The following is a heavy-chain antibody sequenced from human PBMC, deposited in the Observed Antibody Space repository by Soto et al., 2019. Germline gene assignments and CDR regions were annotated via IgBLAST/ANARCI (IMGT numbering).Heavy chain of an antibody. V-gene: IGHV1-8*01. CDR1: GYTFTSYD. CDR3: ASEIYGADDAFDI. Sequence: ASVKVSCKASGYTFTSYDINRVRQATGQGLEWMGWMNPNSGNTGYAQKFQGRVTMTRNTSISTAYMELSSLRSEDTAVYYCASEIYGADDAFDIWGQGTMVTVSS. J-gene: IGHJ3*02. CDR2: MNPNSGNT. D-gene: IGHD4-17*01.